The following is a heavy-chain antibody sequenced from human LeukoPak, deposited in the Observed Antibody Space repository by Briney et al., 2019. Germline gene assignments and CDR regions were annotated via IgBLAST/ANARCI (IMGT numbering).Heavy chain of an antibody. J-gene: IGHJ4*02. D-gene: IGHD1-26*01. CDR1: GVSISSGGYY. CDR3: ARGRSSEQFDY. CDR2: IYYSGST. Sequence: SETLSLTCTVSGVSISSGGYYWSWIRQHPGKGLEWIGYIYYSGSTYYNPSLKSRVTISVDTSKNQFSLKLSSVTAADTAVYHCARGRSSEQFDYWGQGTLVTVSS. V-gene: IGHV4-31*03.